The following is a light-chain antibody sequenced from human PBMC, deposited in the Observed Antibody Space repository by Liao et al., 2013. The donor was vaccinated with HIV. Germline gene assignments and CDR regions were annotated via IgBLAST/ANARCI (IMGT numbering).Light chain of an antibody. V-gene: IGLV3-1*01. CDR1: KLGDKY. J-gene: IGLJ1*01. CDR2: QDS. Sequence: SYELTQPPSVSVSPGQTASITCSGDKLGDKYACWYQQKPGQSPVLVIYQDSKRPSGIPERFSGSNSGNTATLTISGTQAMDEADYYCQAWDSSISXGSGT. CDR3: QAWDSSIS.